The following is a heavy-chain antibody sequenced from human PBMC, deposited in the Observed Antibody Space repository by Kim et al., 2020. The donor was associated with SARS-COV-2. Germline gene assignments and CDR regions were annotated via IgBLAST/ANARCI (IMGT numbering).Heavy chain of an antibody. CDR1: GFTFSSYS. V-gene: IGHV3-21*01. D-gene: IGHD4-17*01. CDR3: ARGFGDYQGIWDHDAFDI. CDR2: ISSSSSYI. Sequence: RGSLRLSCAASGFTFSSYSMNWVRQAPGKGLEWVSSISSSSSYIYYADSVKGRFTISRDNAKNTLYLQMNSLRAEDTAVYYCARGFGDYQGIWDHDAFDIWGQGTMVTVSS. J-gene: IGHJ3*02.